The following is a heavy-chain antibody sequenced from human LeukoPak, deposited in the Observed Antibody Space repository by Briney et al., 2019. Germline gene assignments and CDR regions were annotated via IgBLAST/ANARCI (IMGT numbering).Heavy chain of an antibody. CDR3: ARAPRTGYSSGWYSDY. V-gene: IGHV3-11*01. CDR1: GFTFSDYY. Sequence: GGSLRLSCAASGFTFSDYYMSWIRQAPGKGLEWVSYISSSGSTIYYADTVKGRFTISRDNAKNSLYLQMNSLRAEDTAVYYCARAPRTGYSSGWYSDYWGQGTLVTVSS. CDR2: ISSSGSTI. J-gene: IGHJ4*02. D-gene: IGHD6-19*01.